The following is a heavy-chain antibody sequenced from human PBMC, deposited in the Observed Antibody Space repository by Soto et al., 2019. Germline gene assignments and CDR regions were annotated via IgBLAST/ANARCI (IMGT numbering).Heavy chain of an antibody. CDR3: ARDSSAAARRWGMDV. Sequence: EVQLVESGGGLVQPGGSLRLSCAASGFTFSSYSMNWVRQAPGKGLEWVSYISNTSGTRYYADPVKGRITISRDNAKNSLYMQLNSLREEDTAVYYCARDSSAAARRWGMDVWGQGITVTVSS. V-gene: IGHV3-48*02. CDR1: GFTFSSYS. D-gene: IGHD3-22*01. J-gene: IGHJ6*02. CDR2: ISNTSGTR.